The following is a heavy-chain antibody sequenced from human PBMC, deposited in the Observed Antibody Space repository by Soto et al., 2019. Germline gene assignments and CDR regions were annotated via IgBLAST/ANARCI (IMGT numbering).Heavy chain of an antibody. V-gene: IGHV4-34*01. J-gene: IGHJ5*01. D-gene: IGHD3-22*01. CDR3: STRAYDTNGYYRFDP. CDR2: INHSGRV. Sequence: SETLSLTCAVYGGSFSGHSWTWIRQSPGKGLEWIGDINHSGRVNYSPSLKSRVTISLDTSKNQFSLTLSAVTAADTAMYYCSTRAYDTNGYYRFDPWGQGTLVTVYS. CDR1: GGSFSGHS.